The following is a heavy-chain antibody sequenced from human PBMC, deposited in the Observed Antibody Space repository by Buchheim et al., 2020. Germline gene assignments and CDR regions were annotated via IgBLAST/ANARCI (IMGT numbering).Heavy chain of an antibody. V-gene: IGHV3-74*01. D-gene: IGHD3-10*01. CDR3: TRDSTSGSYDY. CDR2: INSDGSGT. Sequence: EVQLVESGGGLVQPGGSLRLSCAASGFSFSTSWMHWVRQAPGKGLVWVSRINSDGSGTIYADSVKGRFTISRDNAKNTLSLQMNSLRAEDTAIYYCTRDSTSGSYDYWGQGTL. J-gene: IGHJ4*02. CDR1: GFSFSTSW.